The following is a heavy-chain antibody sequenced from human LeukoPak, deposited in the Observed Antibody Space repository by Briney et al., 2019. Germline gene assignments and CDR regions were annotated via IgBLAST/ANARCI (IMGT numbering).Heavy chain of an antibody. V-gene: IGHV3-21*01. D-gene: IGHD3-22*01. CDR1: GFTFSSYS. Sequence: GGSLRLSCAASGFTFSSYSMNWVRQAPGKGLEWVSSISSSSSYIYYADSVKGRFTISRDNAKNSLYLQMNSLRAEDTAVYYCARVGRYYYDSSGYYRIDYWGQGTLVTVSS. CDR2: ISSSSSYI. J-gene: IGHJ4*02. CDR3: ARVGRYYYDSSGYYRIDY.